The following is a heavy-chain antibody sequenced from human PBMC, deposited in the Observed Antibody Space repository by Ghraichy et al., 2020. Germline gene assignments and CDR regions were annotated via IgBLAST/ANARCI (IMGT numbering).Heavy chain of an antibody. Sequence: SQTLSLTCTVSGGSISSYYWGWIRQPPGKGLEWIGYIYYSGSTNYNPSLKSRVTISEDTSKNQFSLKPTSVTAADTAVYYCARSLSTSAGFDYWGQGTLVTVSS. CDR1: GGSISSYY. J-gene: IGHJ4*02. CDR2: IYYSGST. V-gene: IGHV4-59*01. D-gene: IGHD3-10*01. CDR3: ARSLSTSAGFDY.